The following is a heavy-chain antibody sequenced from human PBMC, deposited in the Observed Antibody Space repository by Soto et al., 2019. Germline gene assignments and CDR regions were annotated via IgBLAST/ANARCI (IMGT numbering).Heavy chain of an antibody. D-gene: IGHD2-2*01. CDR3: ARDRVIVPAAMVPRWFDP. V-gene: IGHV1-69*12. CDR1: GGTFSSYA. Sequence: QVQLVQSGAEVKKPGSSVKVSCKASGGTFSSYAISWVRQAPGQGLEWMGGIIPIFGTANYAQKLQGRVTITADDSTSTAYMELSSLRSEATAVYYCARDRVIVPAAMVPRWFDPWGQGTLVTVSS. CDR2: IIPIFGTA. J-gene: IGHJ5*02.